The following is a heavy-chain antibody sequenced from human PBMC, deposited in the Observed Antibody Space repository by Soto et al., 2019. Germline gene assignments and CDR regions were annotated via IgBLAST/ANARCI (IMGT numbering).Heavy chain of an antibody. D-gene: IGHD2-2*03. V-gene: IGHV1-69*04. CDR1: GGTFSSYT. Sequence: SVKVSCKASGGTFSSYTISWVRQAPGQGLEWMGRIIPILGIANYAQKFQGRVTITADKSTSTAYMELSSLRSEDTAVYYCAREAGYCSSTSCYPRYFQHWGQGTLVTVSS. CDR3: AREAGYCSSTSCYPRYFQH. CDR2: IIPILGIA. J-gene: IGHJ1*01.